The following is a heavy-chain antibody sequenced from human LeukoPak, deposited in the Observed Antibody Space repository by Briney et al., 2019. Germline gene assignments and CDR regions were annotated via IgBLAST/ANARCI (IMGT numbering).Heavy chain of an antibody. D-gene: IGHD6-6*01. J-gene: IGHJ4*02. Sequence: HGESLKISCKGSGYSFTSYWISWVRQMPGKGLEWMGKIDPSDSYTSYSPSFQGHVTISADKSISTAYLQWSSLKASDTAMYYCARALGTSYSSSSSYWGQGTLVTVSS. CDR2: IDPSDSYT. V-gene: IGHV5-10-1*01. CDR3: ARALGTSYSSSSSY. CDR1: GYSFTSYW.